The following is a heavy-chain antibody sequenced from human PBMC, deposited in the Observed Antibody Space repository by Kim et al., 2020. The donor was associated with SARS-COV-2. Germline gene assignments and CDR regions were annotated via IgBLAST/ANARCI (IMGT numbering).Heavy chain of an antibody. V-gene: IGHV4-59*08. CDR2: IYYSGST. J-gene: IGHJ4*02. Sequence: SETLSLTCTVSGGSISSYYWSWIRQPPGKGLEWIGYIYYSGSTNYNPSLKSRVTISVDTSKNQFSLKLSSVTAADTAVYYCARRPPGSGFDYWGQGTLVTVSS. CDR3: ARRPPGSGFDY. CDR1: GGSISSYY.